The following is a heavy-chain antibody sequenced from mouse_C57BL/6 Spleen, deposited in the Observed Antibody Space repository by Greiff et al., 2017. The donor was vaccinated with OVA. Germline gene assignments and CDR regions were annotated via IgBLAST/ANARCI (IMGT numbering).Heavy chain of an antibody. V-gene: IGHV1-81*01. CDR3: ARYGQGGYAMDY. J-gene: IGHJ4*01. D-gene: IGHD2-10*02. CDR2: IYPRSGNT. Sequence: QVQLQQSGAELARPGASVKLSCKASGYTFTSYGISWVKQRTGQGLEWIGEIYPRSGNTYYNEKFKGKATLTADKSSSTAYMVLRSLTSEDSAVYFCARYGQGGYAMDYWGQGTSVTVSS. CDR1: GYTFTSYG.